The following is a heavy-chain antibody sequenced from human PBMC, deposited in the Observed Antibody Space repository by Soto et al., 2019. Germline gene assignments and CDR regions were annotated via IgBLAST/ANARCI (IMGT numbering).Heavy chain of an antibody. D-gene: IGHD3-16*01. CDR1: GFSFSSYS. V-gene: IGHV3-21*01. CDR2: LSSSSTYI. Sequence: EVQLVESGGGMVKPGGSLRLSCAASGFSFSSYSINWVRQAPGKGLEWVSSLSSSSTYINYADSEKGRFSISRDNAKDSLSLQMISLRAADTAVYYCAIDRSFWGPLSNMCVWGQGTTVTVSS. J-gene: IGHJ6*02. CDR3: AIDRSFWGPLSNMCV.